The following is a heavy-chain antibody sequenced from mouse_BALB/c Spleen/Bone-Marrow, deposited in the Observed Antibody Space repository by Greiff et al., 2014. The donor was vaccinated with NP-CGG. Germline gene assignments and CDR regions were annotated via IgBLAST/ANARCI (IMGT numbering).Heavy chain of an antibody. D-gene: IGHD4-1*01. V-gene: IGHV1-80*01. Sequence: VQLQESGAELVRPGSSVKISCKASGYAFSSYWMNWVKQRPGQGLEWIGQIYPGDGDTNYNGKFKGKATLTADKSSSTAYMQLSSLTSEDAAVYFCARVRNWADYWGQGTTLTVSS. CDR1: GYAFSSYW. CDR3: ARVRNWADY. J-gene: IGHJ2*01. CDR2: IYPGDGDT.